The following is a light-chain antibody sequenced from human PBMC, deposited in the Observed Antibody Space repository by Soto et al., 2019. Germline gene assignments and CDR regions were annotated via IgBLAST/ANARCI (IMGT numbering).Light chain of an antibody. V-gene: IGKV1-5*01. Sequence: DIQMTQSPSTLSASVGDRVTITCRASQSIGSWLAWSQQKPGKAPKVLIYDASSLESGVPSRFSGSGSGTEFTLTISSLQPDDFATYYCQQYNSYSRYTFGQGTKLEIK. J-gene: IGKJ2*01. CDR3: QQYNSYSRYT. CDR1: QSIGSW. CDR2: DAS.